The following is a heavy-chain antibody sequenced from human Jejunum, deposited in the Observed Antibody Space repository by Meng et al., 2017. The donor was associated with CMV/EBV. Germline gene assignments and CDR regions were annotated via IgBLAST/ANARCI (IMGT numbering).Heavy chain of an antibody. CDR2: IYYRGNT. V-gene: IGHV4-59*01. Sequence: SGGSSSRDHWSWIRQPPGKGLEFIGYIYYRGNTNQNPSLKSRVTISADPSKNRISLQLTSVTAADTAVYYCARVSPDYGGNSYFDYWGQGILVTVSS. CDR1: GGSSSRDH. D-gene: IGHD4-23*01. J-gene: IGHJ4*02. CDR3: ARVSPDYGGNSYFDY.